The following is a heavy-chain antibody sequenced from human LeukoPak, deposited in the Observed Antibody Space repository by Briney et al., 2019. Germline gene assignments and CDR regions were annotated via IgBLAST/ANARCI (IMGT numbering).Heavy chain of an antibody. CDR3: AKSHPAVTTTDWCFDL. CDR1: GGSISSYY. D-gene: IGHD4-17*01. V-gene: IGHV4-59*08. CDR2: IYYSGST. J-gene: IGHJ2*01. Sequence: SETLSLTCTVSGGSISSYYWSWIRQPPGKGLEWIGYIYYSGSTNYNPSLKSRVTISVDTSKNQFSLKLSSVTAADTAVYYCAKSHPAVTTTDWCFDLWGRGTLVTVSS.